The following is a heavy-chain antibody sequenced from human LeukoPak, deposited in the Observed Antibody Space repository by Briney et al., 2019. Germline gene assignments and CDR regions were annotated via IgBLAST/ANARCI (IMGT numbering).Heavy chain of an antibody. Sequence: PGGSLRLPCAASGFTFSSYGMHWVRQAPGKGLEWVAFIRYDGSNKYYADSVKGRFTISRDNSKNTLYLQMNSLRAEDTAVYYCAKWGTTVTTPFDYWGQGTLVTVSS. CDR3: AKWGTTVTTPFDY. V-gene: IGHV3-30*02. CDR2: IRYDGSNK. D-gene: IGHD4-17*01. CDR1: GFTFSSYG. J-gene: IGHJ4*02.